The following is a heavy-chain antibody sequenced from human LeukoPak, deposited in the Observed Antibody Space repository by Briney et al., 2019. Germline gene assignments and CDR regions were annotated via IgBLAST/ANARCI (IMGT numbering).Heavy chain of an antibody. V-gene: IGHV3-30-3*01. CDR2: ISYDGSNK. CDR3: AEMDTADY. D-gene: IGHD5-18*01. Sequence: PGGSLRLSCAAAGFTFSSYAMYWVRQAPGKGLEWVAVISYDGSNKYYADSVKGRFTISRDNSKNTLYLQMNSLRAEDTAVYYRAEMDTADYWGQGTLVTVSS. CDR1: GFTFSSYA. J-gene: IGHJ4*02.